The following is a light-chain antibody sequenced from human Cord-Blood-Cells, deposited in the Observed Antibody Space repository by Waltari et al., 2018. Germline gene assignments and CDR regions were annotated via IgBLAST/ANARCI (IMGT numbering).Light chain of an antibody. CDR1: SSDVGSSNL. J-gene: IGLJ1*01. CDR3: CSYAGSSTYV. V-gene: IGLV2-23*01. Sequence: QSALTPPASASGSPGESITLPCTGTSSDVGSSNLVSWYQQHPGKAPKLMIYEGSKRPSGVSNRFSGSKSGNTASLTISGLQAEDEADYYCCSYAGSSTYVFGTGTKVTVL. CDR2: EGS.